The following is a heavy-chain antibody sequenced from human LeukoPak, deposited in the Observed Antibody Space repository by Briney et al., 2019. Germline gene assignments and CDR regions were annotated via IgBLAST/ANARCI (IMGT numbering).Heavy chain of an antibody. CDR3: ARDISVLDAFDI. CDR2: IYSGGST. J-gene: IGHJ3*02. D-gene: IGHD3-10*01. Sequence: GGSLRLSCAASGFTFSSYGMSWVRQAPGKGLEWVSVIYSGGSTYYADSVKGRFTISRDNSKNTLYLQMNSLRVEDTAVYYCARDISVLDAFDIWGQGTMVTVSS. V-gene: IGHV3-53*01. CDR1: GFTFSSYG.